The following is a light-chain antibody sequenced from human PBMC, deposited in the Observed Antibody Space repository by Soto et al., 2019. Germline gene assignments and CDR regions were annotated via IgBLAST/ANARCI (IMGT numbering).Light chain of an antibody. CDR2: GNS. Sequence: QSVLTQPPSVSGAPGQRVTISCTGSSSNIGAGYDVHWYQQLPGTAPKLLIYGNSNRPSGVPDRFSGSKSGTSASLAITGLQAEDGADYYCQSYASSLSVVFGGGTKVTVL. CDR3: QSYASSLSVV. V-gene: IGLV1-40*01. J-gene: IGLJ2*01. CDR1: SSNIGAGYD.